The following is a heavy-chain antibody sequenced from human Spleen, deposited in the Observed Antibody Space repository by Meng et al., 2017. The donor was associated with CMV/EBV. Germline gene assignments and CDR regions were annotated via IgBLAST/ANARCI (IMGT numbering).Heavy chain of an antibody. CDR3: AKDPRTRLGYFQH. Sequence: GGSLRLSCAASGFTFSSYEMNWVRQAPGKGLEWVSYITNSGNTIYYADSVKGRFNISRDNSKNTLYLQMNSLRAEDTAVYYCAKDPRTRLGYFQHWGQGTLVTVSS. J-gene: IGHJ1*01. CDR2: ITNSGNTI. V-gene: IGHV3-48*03. CDR1: GFTFSSYE. D-gene: IGHD1-1*01.